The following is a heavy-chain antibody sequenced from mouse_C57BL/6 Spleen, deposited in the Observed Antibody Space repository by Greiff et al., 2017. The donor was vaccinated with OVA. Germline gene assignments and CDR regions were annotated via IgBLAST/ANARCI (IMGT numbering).Heavy chain of an antibody. CDR1: GYTFTSYW. CDR2: IDPSDSYT. V-gene: IGHV1-69*01. J-gene: IGHJ4*01. Sequence: VQLQQPGAELVMPGASVKLSCKASGYTFTSYWMHWVKPRPGQGLEWIGEIDPSDSYTNYTQKFNGKSTLTVDKSSSTASLQLSSLTSEDSAVYYCARGIDSSGWGVYAVDYWGQGTSVTVSS. CDR3: ARGIDSSGWGVYAVDY. D-gene: IGHD3-2*02.